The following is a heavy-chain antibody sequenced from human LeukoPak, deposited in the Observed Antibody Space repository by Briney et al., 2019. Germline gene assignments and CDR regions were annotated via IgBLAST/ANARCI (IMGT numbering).Heavy chain of an antibody. V-gene: IGHV3-64*01. D-gene: IGHD5-18*01. J-gene: IGHJ4*02. CDR1: GFTFSSDP. CDR3: TRVLQYSYVD. CDR2: ITSDGSST. Sequence: GGSLRLSCAASGFTFSSDPMHWVRQAPGRGLEYVSAITSDGSSTYYANSVKGRFTISRDNSKNTLYLQMGGLSAEDMAVYYCTRVLQYSYVDWGQGTLVTVSS.